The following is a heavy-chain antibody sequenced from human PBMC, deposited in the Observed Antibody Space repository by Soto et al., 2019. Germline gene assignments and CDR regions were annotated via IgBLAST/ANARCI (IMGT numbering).Heavy chain of an antibody. Sequence: PGGSLRLSCAASGFTFSSYAMSWVRQAPGKGLEWVSVISGSGGSTYYADSVKGRFNISRDNSKNTLYLQMNSLRAEDTAVYYCAKDHGSSGYDWYLPMYYYGMDVWGQGTTVTVSS. CDR3: AKDHGSSGYDWYLPMYYYGMDV. J-gene: IGHJ6*02. D-gene: IGHD5-12*01. CDR2: ISGSGGST. CDR1: GFTFSSYA. V-gene: IGHV3-23*01.